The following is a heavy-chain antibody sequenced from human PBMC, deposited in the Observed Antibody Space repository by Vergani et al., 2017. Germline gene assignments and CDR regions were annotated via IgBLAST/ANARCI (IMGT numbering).Heavy chain of an antibody. CDR1: GGTFSSYT. V-gene: IGHV1-2*02. CDR2: IIPNSGGT. J-gene: IGHJ6*02. CDR3: ARESSHMVRGVLYYYGMDV. Sequence: QVQLVQSGAEVKKPGSSVKVSCKASGGTFSSYTISWVRQAPGQGLEWMGRIIPNSGGTNYAQKFQGRVTMTRDTSISTAYMELSRLRSDDTAVYYCARESSHMVRGVLYYYGMDVWGQGTTVTVSS. D-gene: IGHD3-10*01.